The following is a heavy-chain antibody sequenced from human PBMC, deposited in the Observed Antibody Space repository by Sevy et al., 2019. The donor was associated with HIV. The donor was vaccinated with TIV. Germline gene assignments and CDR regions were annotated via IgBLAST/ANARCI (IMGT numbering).Heavy chain of an antibody. Sequence: GGSLRLSCAASGFTVSDNYMAWVRLAPGKGLEWVSLIDSDGSAYYADSVKGRFTISRDNVKNTLYLQINALRAEDTGLYFCSRDRYYDAGGYYYDYYCMDVWGQGTTVTVSS. D-gene: IGHD3-22*01. V-gene: IGHV3-66*01. J-gene: IGHJ6*02. CDR3: SRDRYYDAGGYYYDYYCMDV. CDR2: IDSDGSA. CDR1: GFTVSDNY.